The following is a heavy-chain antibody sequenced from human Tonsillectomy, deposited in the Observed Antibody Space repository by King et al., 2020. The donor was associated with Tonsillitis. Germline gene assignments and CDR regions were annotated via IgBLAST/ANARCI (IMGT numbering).Heavy chain of an antibody. CDR3: ARRLGNFYGSGVMDV. CDR2: IDWDDDK. V-gene: IGHV2-70*11. D-gene: IGHD3-10*01. J-gene: IGHJ6*02. Sequence: TLKESGPALVKPTQTLTLTCTFSGFSLNTSGMCVTWIRQPPGKALEWLARIDWDDDKYYSTSLKTRLTISKGTSKNQVVLTMANMAPLDTATYYFARRLGNFYGSGVMDVGGQGTTVTVSS. CDR1: GFSLNTSGMC.